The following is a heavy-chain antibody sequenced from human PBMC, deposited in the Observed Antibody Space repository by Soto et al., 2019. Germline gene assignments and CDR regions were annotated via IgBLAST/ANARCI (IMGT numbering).Heavy chain of an antibody. CDR1: GFTFSDAW. CDR3: GTDGLKHGSFDY. J-gene: IGHJ4*02. D-gene: IGHD2-2*03. Sequence: GGSLRLSCAASGFTFSDAWMTWLRQTPGRGLEWVGRIKNKRSDEATDYAAAVKGRFIISRDDSKNTLYLQMHSLTTEDTAVYYCGTDGLKHGSFDYWGQGPLVTVSS. V-gene: IGHV3-15*01. CDR2: IKNKRSDEAT.